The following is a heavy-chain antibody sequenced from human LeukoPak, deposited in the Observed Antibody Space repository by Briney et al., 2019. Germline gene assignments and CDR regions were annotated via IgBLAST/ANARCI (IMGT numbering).Heavy chain of an antibody. D-gene: IGHD7-27*01. V-gene: IGHV1-69*05. CDR3: AAGTGDRYYYYYMDA. J-gene: IGHJ6*03. CDR1: GGTFSGYA. Sequence: ASVKVSCKASGGTFSGYAISWVRQAPGQGLEWMGGIIPIFGTANYAQKFQGRVTITTDESTSTAYMELSSLGSEDTAVYYCAAGTGDRYYYYYMDAWGKGTTVTVPS. CDR2: IIPIFGTA.